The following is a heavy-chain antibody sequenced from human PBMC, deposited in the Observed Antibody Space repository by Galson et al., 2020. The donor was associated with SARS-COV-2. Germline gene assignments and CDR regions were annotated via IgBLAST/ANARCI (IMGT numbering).Heavy chain of an antibody. CDR1: GGPIRSYY. V-gene: IGHV4-59*01. D-gene: IGHD3-22*01. J-gene: IGHJ3*02. Sequence: SETLSLTCTVSGGPIRSYYWSWIRQSPGKGLEWIGYVHYTGTTKYNPSLESRVTMSVDTSKDQFSLKLKSVTAADTAVYFCAREEYYYETTVALSVAFDIWGQGIMVTVSS. CDR3: AREEYYYETTVALSVAFDI. CDR2: VHYTGTT.